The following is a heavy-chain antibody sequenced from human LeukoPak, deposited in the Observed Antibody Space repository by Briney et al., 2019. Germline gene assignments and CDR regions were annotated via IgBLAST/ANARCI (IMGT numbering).Heavy chain of an antibody. D-gene: IGHD3-16*02. Sequence: PETLSLTCTVSGGSISSYYWSWIRQPAGKGLEWIGRIYTSGSTSYNPSLKSRVTMSVDTSKNQFSLKLSSVTAADTAVYYCALLYDYVWGSYLDYWGQGTLVTVSS. V-gene: IGHV4-4*07. J-gene: IGHJ4*02. CDR2: IYTSGST. CDR3: ALLYDYVWGSYLDY. CDR1: GGSISSYY.